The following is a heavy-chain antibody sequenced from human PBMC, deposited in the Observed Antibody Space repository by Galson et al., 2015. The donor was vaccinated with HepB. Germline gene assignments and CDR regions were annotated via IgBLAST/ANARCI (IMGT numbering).Heavy chain of an antibody. CDR3: VRPIILTNQGFDY. D-gene: IGHD2-21*01. CDR1: GVTFSSSA. V-gene: IGHV3-23*01. J-gene: IGHJ4*02. CDR2: IDISGGRA. Sequence: SLRLSCAVSGVTFSSSAMSWVRQAPGKGLEWVSTIDISGGRANYADSVKGRFTISRDNSKNTLSLQMNSLRVEDTALYYCVRPIILTNQGFDYWGQGALVTVSA.